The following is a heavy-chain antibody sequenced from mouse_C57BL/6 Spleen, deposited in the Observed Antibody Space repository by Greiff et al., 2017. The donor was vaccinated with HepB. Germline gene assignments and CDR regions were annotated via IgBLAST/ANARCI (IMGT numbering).Heavy chain of an antibody. CDR1: GFTFSSYG. CDR2: ISSGGSYT. J-gene: IGHJ1*03. V-gene: IGHV5-6*01. D-gene: IGHD1-1*01. CDR3: ANYYGSSYRYFDV. Sequence: EVKLVESGGDLVKPGGSLKLSCAASGFTFSSYGMSWVRQTPDKRLEWVATISSGGSYTYYPDSVKGRFTISRDNAKNTLYLQMSSLKSEDTAMYYCANYYGSSYRYFDVWGTGTTVTVSS.